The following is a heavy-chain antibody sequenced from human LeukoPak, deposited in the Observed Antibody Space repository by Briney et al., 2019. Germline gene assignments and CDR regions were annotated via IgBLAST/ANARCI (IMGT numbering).Heavy chain of an antibody. CDR3: ARDDSSSWYYYYFDY. V-gene: IGHV3-21*01. Sequence: GGSLRLSRAASEFSVGSNYMTWVRQAPGKGLEWVSSISSSSSYIYYADSVKGRFTISRDNAKNSLYLQMNSLRAEDTAVYYCARDDSSSWYYYYFDYWGQGTLVTVSS. CDR2: ISSSSSYI. CDR1: EFSVGSNY. J-gene: IGHJ4*02. D-gene: IGHD6-13*01.